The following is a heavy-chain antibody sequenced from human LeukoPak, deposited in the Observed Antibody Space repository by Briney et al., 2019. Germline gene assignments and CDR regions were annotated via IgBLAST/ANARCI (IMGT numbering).Heavy chain of an antibody. D-gene: IGHD3-9*01. CDR3: ARWRVLRYFDWLLVVGGDNDAFDI. CDR1: GYTITSYG. V-gene: IGHV1-18*01. J-gene: IGHJ3*02. Sequence: ASVKVSCKASGYTITSYGISWVRQAPGQGLEWMGWISAYNGNTNYAQKLQGRVTMTTDTSTSTAYMELRSLRSDDTTVYYCARWRVLRYFDWLLVVGGDNDAFDIWGQGTMVTVSS. CDR2: ISAYNGNT.